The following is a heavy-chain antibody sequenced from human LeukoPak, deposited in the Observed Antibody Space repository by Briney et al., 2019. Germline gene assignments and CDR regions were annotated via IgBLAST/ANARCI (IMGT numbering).Heavy chain of an antibody. CDR1: GGSISSSSYY. V-gene: IGHV4-39*07. CDR2: IYYSGST. Sequence: SETLSLTCTVSGGSISSSSYYWGWIRQPPGKGLEWIGSIYYSGSTYYNPSLKSRVTISVDTSKNQFSLKLSSVTAADTALYYCARDLLYYDILTGYYTRDWFDPWGQGTLVTVSS. J-gene: IGHJ5*02. D-gene: IGHD3-9*01. CDR3: ARDLLYYDILTGYYTRDWFDP.